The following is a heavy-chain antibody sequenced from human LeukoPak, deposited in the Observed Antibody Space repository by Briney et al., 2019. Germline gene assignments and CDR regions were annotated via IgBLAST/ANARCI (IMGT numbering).Heavy chain of an antibody. CDR2: IKQDGSEK. V-gene: IGHV3-7*01. CDR1: GFTFSSYW. CDR3: ARVRGVVVPAALDY. D-gene: IGHD2-2*01. Sequence: GGSLRLSCAASGFTFSSYWMSWVRQAPGKGLEWVANIKQDGSEKYYVDSVKGRFTISRDNAKNSLYLQMNSLRAEDTAVYYCARVRGVVVPAALDYWGQGTLVTVSS. J-gene: IGHJ4*02.